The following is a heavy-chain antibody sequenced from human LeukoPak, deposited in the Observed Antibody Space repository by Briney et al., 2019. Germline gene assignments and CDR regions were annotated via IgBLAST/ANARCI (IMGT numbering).Heavy chain of an antibody. D-gene: IGHD4-23*01. CDR2: INPNSGGT. J-gene: IGHJ3*02. Sequence: VASVTVSFKASGFTFTGYYMHWVRPAPGQGLEWMGRINPNSGGTNYAQKFQGRVTMTRDTSISTAYMELSRLRSDDTAVYYCARDLGVATVVTRDAFDIWGQGTMVTVSS. CDR1: GFTFTGYY. V-gene: IGHV1-2*06. CDR3: ARDLGVATVVTRDAFDI.